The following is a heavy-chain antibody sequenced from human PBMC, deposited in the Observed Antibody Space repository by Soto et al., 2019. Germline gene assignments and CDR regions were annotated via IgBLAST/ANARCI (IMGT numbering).Heavy chain of an antibody. CDR1: GFTFSSYW. Sequence: GGSLRLSCAASGFTFSSYWMSWVREAPGKGLERVAVISYDGSNKCYADSVKGRFTISRDNSKNTLYLQMNSLRAEDTAVYYCAKDTLAHYFAYWGQGTLVTVSS. D-gene: IGHD2-15*01. V-gene: IGHV3-30*18. CDR2: ISYDGSNK. CDR3: AKDTLAHYFAY. J-gene: IGHJ4*02.